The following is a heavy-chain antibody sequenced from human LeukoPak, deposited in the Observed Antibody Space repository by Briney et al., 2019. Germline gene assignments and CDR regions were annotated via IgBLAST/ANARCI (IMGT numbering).Heavy chain of an antibody. V-gene: IGHV4-34*01. CDR1: GGTFSGYY. Sequence: SETLSLTCAVYGGTFSGYYLSWIRQPPGKGLEWIGEINHSGSTNYNPSLKSRLTISVDTSKNQFSLQLSSVIAADTAVYYCARCIAGAGTGVDYWGQGTLVTVSS. D-gene: IGHD6-19*01. CDR2: INHSGST. CDR3: ARCIAGAGTGVDY. J-gene: IGHJ4*02.